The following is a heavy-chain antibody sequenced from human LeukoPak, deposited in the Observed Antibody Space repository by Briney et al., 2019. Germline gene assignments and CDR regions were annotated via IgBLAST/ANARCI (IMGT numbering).Heavy chain of an antibody. Sequence: PGGSLRLSCAASGFTFSSYGMHWVRQAPGKGLEWVAFIRYDGSNKYYADSVKGRFTISRDNSKNTLYLQMNSLRAEDTAVYYCAGKGSYDFWSGSNRDYWGQGTLVTVSS. CDR1: GFTFSSYG. V-gene: IGHV3-30*02. CDR3: AGKGSYDFWSGSNRDY. D-gene: IGHD3-3*01. J-gene: IGHJ4*02. CDR2: IRYDGSNK.